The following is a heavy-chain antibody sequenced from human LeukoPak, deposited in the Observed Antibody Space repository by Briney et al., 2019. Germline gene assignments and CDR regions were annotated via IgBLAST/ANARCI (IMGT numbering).Heavy chain of an antibody. J-gene: IGHJ4*02. CDR3: ARDGPLHVDWLHY. V-gene: IGHV1-69*13. Sequence: ASVKVSCKASGGTFSSYAISLVRQAPGQGLEWMGGIIPIFGTANYAQKFQGRVTITADESTSTAYMELSSLRSEDTAVYYCARDGPLHVDWLHYWGQGTLVTVSS. D-gene: IGHD3-9*01. CDR2: IIPIFGTA. CDR1: GGTFSSYA.